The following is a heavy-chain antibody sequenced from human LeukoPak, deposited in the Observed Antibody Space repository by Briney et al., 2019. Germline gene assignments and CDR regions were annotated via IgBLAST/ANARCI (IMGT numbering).Heavy chain of an antibody. J-gene: IGHJ6*02. CDR3: ARALSDCSKGVCYSLDDWVPYGMDV. CDR2: MKPTSGGT. CDR1: GYSFSDYY. D-gene: IGHD2-8*01. Sequence: ASVKVSCKASGYSFSDYYMHWVRQAPGQGLEWMGWMKPTSGGTNYAQKFQGRVTMTRGTSITTAYVELSRLRSDDTAVYYCARALSDCSKGVCYSLDDWVPYGMDVWGQGTTVTVSS. V-gene: IGHV1-2*02.